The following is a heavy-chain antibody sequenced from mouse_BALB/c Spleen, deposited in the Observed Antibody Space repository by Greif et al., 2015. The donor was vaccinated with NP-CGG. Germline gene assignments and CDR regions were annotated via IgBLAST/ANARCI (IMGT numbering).Heavy chain of an antibody. D-gene: IGHD1-1*01. CDR2: INPGSGGT. J-gene: IGHJ4*01. V-gene: IGHV1-54*01. CDR3: AREYYYGSSYYAMDY. CDR1: GSAVTNYL. Sequence: QVQLQQSGAELVRPGTSVKVSCKASGSAVTNYLLEGVKQRPGQGLEWIGVINPGSGGTTYNEQFKGKATLTADKSSSTAYMQLSSLTSDDSAVYFCAREYYYGSSYYAMDYWGQGTSVTVSS.